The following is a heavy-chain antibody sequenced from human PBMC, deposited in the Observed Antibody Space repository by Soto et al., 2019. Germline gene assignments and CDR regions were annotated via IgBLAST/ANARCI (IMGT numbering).Heavy chain of an antibody. V-gene: IGHV1-18*01. CDR3: ARDRGGLRYFDWKPKITDY. J-gene: IGHJ4*02. D-gene: IGHD3-9*01. Sequence: ASVKVSCKASGYTFTSYGISWVRQAPGQGLEWMGWISAYNGNTNYAQKLQGRVTMTTDTSTSTAYMELRSLRSDDTAVYYCARDRGGLRYFDWKPKITDYWGQGTLVTVSS. CDR2: ISAYNGNT. CDR1: GYTFTSYG.